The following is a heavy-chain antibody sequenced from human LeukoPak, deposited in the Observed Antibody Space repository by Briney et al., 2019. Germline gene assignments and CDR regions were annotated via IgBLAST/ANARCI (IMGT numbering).Heavy chain of an antibody. V-gene: IGHV1-18*01. CDR2: ISAYNGNT. Sequence: ASVEVSCKASGYTFTSYGISWVRQAPGQGLEWMGWISAYNGNTNYAQKLQGRVTMTTDTSTSTAYMELRSLRSDDTAVYYCARSSSGTFYYYGMDVWGQGTTVTVSS. J-gene: IGHJ6*02. D-gene: IGHD6-19*01. CDR3: ARSSSGTFYYYGMDV. CDR1: GYTFTSYG.